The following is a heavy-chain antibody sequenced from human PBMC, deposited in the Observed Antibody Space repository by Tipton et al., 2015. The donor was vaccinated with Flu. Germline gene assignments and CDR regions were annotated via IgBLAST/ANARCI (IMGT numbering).Heavy chain of an antibody. V-gene: IGHV3-23*01. CDR2: VGGGGLST. J-gene: IGHJ4*02. Sequence: SLRLSCAASGFSFSTYAMSWVRQAPGKGLEWVSTVGGGGLSTNYADSVKGRFTISRDNSKNTLFLQMNSLRAEDTAVYFCAKGQGGVSVIRGGGAVDYWGQGTLVTVSS. D-gene: IGHD2-21*01. CDR3: AKGQGGVSVIRGGGAVDY. CDR1: GFSFSTYA.